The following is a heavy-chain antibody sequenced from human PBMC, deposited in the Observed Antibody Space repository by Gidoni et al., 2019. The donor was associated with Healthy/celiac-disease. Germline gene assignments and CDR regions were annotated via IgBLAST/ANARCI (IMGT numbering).Heavy chain of an antibody. J-gene: IGHJ6*02. CDR3: AKETMEGGYYYGMDV. V-gene: IGHV4-39*07. D-gene: IGHD3-10*01. CDR2: NYDSGST. CDR1: GGSISSSSYY. Sequence: QLQLQESGPGLVKPSETLSLTCTVSGGSISSSSYYWGWLRQPPGKGLEWIGSNYDSGSTYYNPSLKGRVTISVDTSKNQFSLKLSSVTAADTAVYDCAKETMEGGYYYGMDVWGHGTTGTVSS.